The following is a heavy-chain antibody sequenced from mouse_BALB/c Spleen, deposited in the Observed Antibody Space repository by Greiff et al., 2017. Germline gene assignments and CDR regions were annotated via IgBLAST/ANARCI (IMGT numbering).Heavy chain of an antibody. V-gene: IGHV5-9-4*01. J-gene: IGHJ4*01. CDR2: ISSGGSYT. CDR1: GFTFSSYA. Sequence: EVQLVESGGGLVKPGGSLKLSCAASGFTFSSYAMSWVRQSPEKRLEWVAEISSGGSYTYYPDTVTGRFTISRDNAKNTLYLEMSSLRSEDTAMYYCARGGDFYAMDDWGQGTSVTVSS. D-gene: IGHD2-13*01. CDR3: ARGGDFYAMDD.